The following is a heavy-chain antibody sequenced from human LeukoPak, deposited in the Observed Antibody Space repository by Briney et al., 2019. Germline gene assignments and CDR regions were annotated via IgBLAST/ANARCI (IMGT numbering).Heavy chain of an antibody. CDR3: ARGKKITVVRGVIRNYYYYMDV. Sequence: SETLSLTCAVYGGSFSGYYWSWIRQPPGKGLEWSGEINHSGSTNYNPSLKSRVTISVDTSKNQFSLKLSSVAAADTAVYYCARGKKITVVRGVIRNYYYYMDVWGKGTTVTVSS. V-gene: IGHV4-34*01. CDR2: INHSGST. D-gene: IGHD3-10*01. J-gene: IGHJ6*03. CDR1: GGSFSGYY.